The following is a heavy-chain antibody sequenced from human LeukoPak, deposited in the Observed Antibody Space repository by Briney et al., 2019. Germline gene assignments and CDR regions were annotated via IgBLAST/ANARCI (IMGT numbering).Heavy chain of an antibody. CDR1: GFTFSSYA. CDR3: VKVTGGYWYFDL. Sequence: GALRLSCSGSGFTFSSYAMHWVRQAPGKGLEYVSGISNNGGSTNYADSVKGRFTISRDNSKNTLYLQMSSLRVEDTAVYYCVKVTGGYWYFDLWGRGTLVTVSS. D-gene: IGHD3-16*01. CDR2: ISNNGGST. V-gene: IGHV3-64D*06. J-gene: IGHJ2*01.